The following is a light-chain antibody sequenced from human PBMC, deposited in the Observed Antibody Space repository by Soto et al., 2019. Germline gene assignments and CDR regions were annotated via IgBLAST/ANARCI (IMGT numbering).Light chain of an antibody. CDR1: QSINGW. CDR2: DAS. Sequence: DIKMNQSPSTLSASVGDRVTVTCRASQSINGWLAWYQQKPGKAPKLLIYDASSLHSGVPSRFTGSGFGTEFTLTISSLQPEDFATYYCQQYHRYSRTFGQGTMVDIK. CDR3: QQYHRYSRT. J-gene: IGKJ1*01. V-gene: IGKV1-5*01.